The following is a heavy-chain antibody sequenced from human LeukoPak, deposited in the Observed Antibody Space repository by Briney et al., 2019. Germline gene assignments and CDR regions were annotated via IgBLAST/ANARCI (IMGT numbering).Heavy chain of an antibody. CDR3: ARELSSWYFDY. CDR1: GASISSYY. Sequence: PSETLSLTCTVSGASISSYYWSWIRQPPGKGLEWIGHIFYTGSSNYNPSLKSRVTISVDTSKNQFSLKLSSVTAADTAVYYCARELSSWYFDYWGQGTLVTVSS. D-gene: IGHD6-13*01. CDR2: IFYTGSS. J-gene: IGHJ4*02. V-gene: IGHV4-59*08.